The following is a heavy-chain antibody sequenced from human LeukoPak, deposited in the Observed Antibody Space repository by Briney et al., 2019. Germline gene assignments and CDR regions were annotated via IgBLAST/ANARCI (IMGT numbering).Heavy chain of an antibody. CDR1: GITFISAW. Sequence: GGSLRLSCAASGITFISAWMNWVRQAPGKGLEWVGRIKSKTDGGTAEYAAPVKGRFIISRDDSKNTLYLQMNSLNSDDTGVYYRATALRGVGFWGQGTLVTVPS. D-gene: IGHD3-3*01. CDR3: ATALRGVGF. J-gene: IGHJ4*02. CDR2: IKSKTDGGTA. V-gene: IGHV3-15*01.